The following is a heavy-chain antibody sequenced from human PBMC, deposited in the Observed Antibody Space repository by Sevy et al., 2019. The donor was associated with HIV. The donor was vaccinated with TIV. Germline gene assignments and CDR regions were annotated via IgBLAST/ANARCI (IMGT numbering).Heavy chain of an antibody. CDR3: ARDLEFYDYGDYGPAFMPDY. CDR2: IWFDGSNT. Sequence: GGSLRLSCAASGFTFSTYGMHWVRRAPGKGLEWVAVIWFDGSNTYYADSVKGRFTISRDMAKNTLHLQMNSVRAEDTACYYCARDLEFYDYGDYGPAFMPDYWGQGTLVTVSS. CDR1: GFTFSTYG. D-gene: IGHD4-17*01. V-gene: IGHV3-33*01. J-gene: IGHJ4*02.